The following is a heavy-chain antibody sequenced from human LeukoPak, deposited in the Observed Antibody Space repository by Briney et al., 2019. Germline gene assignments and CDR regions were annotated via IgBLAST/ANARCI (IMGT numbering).Heavy chain of an antibody. CDR1: GFTYSHDG. Sequence: GGSLRLSCAASGFTYSHDGMHWVRQAPGKGQEWVAVIWRYGSNRFYAGSVKGRFTISGGNSQRTLFLQMISLRVDDTAIYYCVRDAQRWFDYSNSLKYWGHGTLVTVSS. CDR3: VRDAQRWFDYSNSLKY. CDR2: IWRYGSNR. J-gene: IGHJ4*01. D-gene: IGHD4-11*01. V-gene: IGHV3-33*01.